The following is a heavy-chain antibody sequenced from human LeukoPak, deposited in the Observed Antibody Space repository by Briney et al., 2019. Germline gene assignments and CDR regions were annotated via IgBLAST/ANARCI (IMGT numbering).Heavy chain of an antibody. CDR1: GFTFSSYA. J-gene: IGHJ4*02. Sequence: GGSLRLSCAASGFTFSSYAMHWVRQAPGKGLEWVAVISYDGSNKYYADSVKGRFTISRDNSKNTLYLQMNSLRAEDTAVYYCARGNDLDYWGQGSLVTVSS. V-gene: IGHV3-30*04. CDR3: ARGNDLDY. CDR2: ISYDGSNK.